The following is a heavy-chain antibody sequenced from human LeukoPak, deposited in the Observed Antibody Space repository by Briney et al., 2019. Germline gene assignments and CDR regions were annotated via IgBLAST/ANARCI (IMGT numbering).Heavy chain of an antibody. V-gene: IGHV4-59*12. J-gene: IGHJ4*02. Sequence: PSETLSLTCTVSGESISGFYWTWIRQPPGKGLEWIGYIYYSGSTNYNPSLKSRVTMSVDTSKNQFSLKLSSVTAADTAVYYCARGDIAAAGLYYFDYWGQGTLVTVSS. CDR1: GESISGFY. CDR2: IYYSGST. D-gene: IGHD6-13*01. CDR3: ARGDIAAAGLYYFDY.